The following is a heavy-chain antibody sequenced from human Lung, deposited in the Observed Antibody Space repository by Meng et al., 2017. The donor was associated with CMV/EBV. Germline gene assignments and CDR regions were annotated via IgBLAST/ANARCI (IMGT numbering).Heavy chain of an antibody. Sequence: GGSXRLXCAASGFTLSSYSMNWVRQAPGKGLEWVSSITSSSSYIYYADSVKGRFTVSRDNARNSLFLQMNGLRAEDTAVYYCTRDSGAYYDSSGFDYLGQGXLVTVSS. V-gene: IGHV3-21*01. J-gene: IGHJ4*02. CDR2: ITSSSSYI. D-gene: IGHD3-22*01. CDR3: TRDSGAYYDSSGFDY. CDR1: GFTLSSYS.